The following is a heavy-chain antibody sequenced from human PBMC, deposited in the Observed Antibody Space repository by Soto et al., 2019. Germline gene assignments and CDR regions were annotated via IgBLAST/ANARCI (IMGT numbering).Heavy chain of an antibody. CDR3: ARDRGVVQAAIHPTYGMDV. CDR2: INPNSGGT. V-gene: IGHV1-2*04. J-gene: IGHJ6*02. D-gene: IGHD2-2*02. CDR1: GYTFTGYY. Sequence: RASVKVSCKASGYTFTGYYMHWVRQAPGQGLEWTGWINPNSGGTNYAQKFQGWVTMTRDTSISTAYMELSRLRSDDTAVYYCARDRGVVQAAIHPTYGMDVWGQGTTVTVSS.